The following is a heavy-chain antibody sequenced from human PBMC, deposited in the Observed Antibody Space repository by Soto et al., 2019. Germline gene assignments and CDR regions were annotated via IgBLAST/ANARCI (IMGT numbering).Heavy chain of an antibody. CDR3: ARGYDTALAPIF. D-gene: IGHD5-18*01. Sequence: SETLSLTCAVYGRSFSSYHWSWIRQTPGKGLEWIGEINHLTTTNYNPSLKSRVIISLDTPKNQFSLKLSSVTAADTAVYYCARGYDTALAPIFWGQGILVTVSS. V-gene: IGHV4-34*01. CDR2: INHLTTT. J-gene: IGHJ4*02. CDR1: GRSFSSYH.